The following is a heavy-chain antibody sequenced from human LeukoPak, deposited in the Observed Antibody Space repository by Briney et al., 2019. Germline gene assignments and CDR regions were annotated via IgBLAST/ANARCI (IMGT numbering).Heavy chain of an antibody. CDR2: IYWGDDK. CDR3: AHSESLDTYYYGSGSFHWYFDL. J-gene: IGHJ2*01. D-gene: IGHD3-10*01. CDR1: GFSLSTSGVG. V-gene: IGHV2-5*02. Sequence: SGPTLVNPTQTLTLTCTFSGFSLSTSGVGVGWIRQPPGKALEWLALIYWGDDKRYSPSLKSRLTITKDTSKNQVVLTMTNMDPVDTATYYCAHSESLDTYYYGSGSFHWYFDLWGRGTLVTVSS.